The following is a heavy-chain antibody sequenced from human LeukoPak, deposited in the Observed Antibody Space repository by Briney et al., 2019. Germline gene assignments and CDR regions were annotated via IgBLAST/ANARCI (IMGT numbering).Heavy chain of an antibody. Sequence: GGSLRLSCAASGFTFTSYGMHWVRQAPGKGLEWVALISSDGDNKYYADSVKGRFSISRDNSKNTLYLQMNGLRVEDTAVYYCARIGYSISWSGDYWGQGSLVTVSS. CDR3: ARIGYSISWSGDY. D-gene: IGHD6-13*01. CDR2: ISSDGDNK. CDR1: GFTFTSYG. J-gene: IGHJ4*02. V-gene: IGHV3-30*03.